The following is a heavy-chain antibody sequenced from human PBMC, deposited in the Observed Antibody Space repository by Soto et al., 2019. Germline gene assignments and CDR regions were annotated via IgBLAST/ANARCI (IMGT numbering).Heavy chain of an antibody. CDR1: GGSISSSSYY. V-gene: IGHV4-39*01. D-gene: IGHD3-22*01. J-gene: IGHJ4*02. CDR2: IYYSGST. Sequence: QLQLQESGPGLVKPSENLSLTCTVSGGSISSSSYYWGWIRQPPGKGLEWIGSIYYSGSTYYNPSLNSRVTVAEVTVKKQFSLTLSSVTAAVTAVYYCVSLGGYYDSSGWTSQFDYWGQGTLVTVSS. CDR3: VSLGGYYDSSGWTSQFDY.